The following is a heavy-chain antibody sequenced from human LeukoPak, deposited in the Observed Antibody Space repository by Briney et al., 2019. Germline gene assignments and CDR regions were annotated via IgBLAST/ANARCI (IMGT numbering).Heavy chain of an antibody. J-gene: IGHJ4*02. V-gene: IGHV3-48*01. CDR1: GFTFSSYS. Sequence: GGSLRLSCAASGFTFSSYSMNWVRQAPGKGLEWVSYISSSSSTIYYADSVKGRFTISRDNAKNSLYLQMNSLRAEDTAVYYCARDRKLRGAYSSSSGTDYWGQGTLVTVSS. CDR2: ISSSSSTI. D-gene: IGHD6-6*01. CDR3: ARDRKLRGAYSSSSGTDY.